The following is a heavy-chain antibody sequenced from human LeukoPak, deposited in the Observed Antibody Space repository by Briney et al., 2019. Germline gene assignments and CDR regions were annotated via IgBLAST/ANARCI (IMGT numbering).Heavy chain of an antibody. V-gene: IGHV4-39*02. D-gene: IGHD3-22*01. CDR3: VREAATSHYDSSGYYRQTEVFDA. J-gene: IGHJ3*01. CDR2: IYYTGST. CDR1: GVSISSISYY. Sequence: SETLSLTCTISGVSISSISYYWGWIRQPPGKGLEWIGSIYYTGSTYYNPSLKSRVTVSVDTSKNQFSLNLRSVTAADTALYYCVREAATSHYDSSGYYRQTEVFDAWGQGTMVTVSS.